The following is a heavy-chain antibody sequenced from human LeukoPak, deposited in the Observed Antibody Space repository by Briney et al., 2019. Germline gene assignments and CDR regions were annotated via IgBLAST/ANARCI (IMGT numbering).Heavy chain of an antibody. CDR2: ISGSDGST. D-gene: IGHD6-13*01. CDR3: AISIAAAGTLAFDI. CDR1: AFTFSSYA. V-gene: IGHV3-23*01. Sequence: GGSLRLSCAASAFTFSSYAMSWVRQAPGKGPEWVSVISGSDGSTYYADSVKGRFTISRDNSKNTLYLQMNSLRAEDTAVYYCAISIAAAGTLAFDIWGQGTMVTVSS. J-gene: IGHJ3*02.